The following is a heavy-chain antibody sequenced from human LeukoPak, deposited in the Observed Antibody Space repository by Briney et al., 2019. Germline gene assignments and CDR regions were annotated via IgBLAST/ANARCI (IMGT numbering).Heavy chain of an antibody. Sequence: GGSLRLSCAASGFTFSDYYMSWIRQAPGKGLEWVSYISSSSSYTNYADSVKGRFTISRDNAKNSLYLQMNSLRAEDTAVYYCARACGYSSSWYRAFDIWGQGTMVTVSS. J-gene: IGHJ3*02. CDR1: GFTFSDYY. CDR2: ISSSSSYT. D-gene: IGHD6-13*01. V-gene: IGHV3-11*06. CDR3: ARACGYSSSWYRAFDI.